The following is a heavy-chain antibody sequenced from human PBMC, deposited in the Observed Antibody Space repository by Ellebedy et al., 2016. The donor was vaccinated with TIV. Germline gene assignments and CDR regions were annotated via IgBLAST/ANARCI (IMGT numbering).Heavy chain of an antibody. CDR2: IGTYEGNA. CDR3: ARDRDGSSSSDFQH. CDR1: GYTFTTYG. V-gene: IGHV1-18*04. D-gene: IGHD6-6*01. Sequence: AASVKVSCKASGYTFTTYGITWVRQAPGQGPEWMGWIGTYEGNAKYAQKLQGRVTMTRDTSTSTAYMRLRSLRSDDTAVYYCARDRDGSSSSDFQHWGPGTLVTVSS. J-gene: IGHJ1*01.